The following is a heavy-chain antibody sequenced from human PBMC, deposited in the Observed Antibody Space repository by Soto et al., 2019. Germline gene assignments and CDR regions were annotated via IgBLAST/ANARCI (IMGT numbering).Heavy chain of an antibody. CDR3: TTRGALGY. CDR2: IKSKTDGGTI. J-gene: IGHJ4*02. V-gene: IGHV3-15*07. CDR1: DLSFSNAY. D-gene: IGHD2-15*01. Sequence: PGGSLRLSCAASDLSFSNAYINWVRQAPGKGLEWVGRIKSKTDGGTIDYAAPVKGRFIISRDDSSNTVYLQMNSLKTEDTAVYYCTTRGALGYWGQGTLVTVSS.